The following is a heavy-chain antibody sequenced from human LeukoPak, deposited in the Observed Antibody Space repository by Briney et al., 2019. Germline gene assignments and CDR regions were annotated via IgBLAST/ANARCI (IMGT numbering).Heavy chain of an antibody. V-gene: IGHV1-46*01. Sequence: ASVKVSCKASGYTFTNYYIHWVRQAPGQGLEWMGIIDPSGGSTTYAQRFQGRVTMTRDTSTSTVYMELSSLRSEDTAVYYCARADYGDYWGQGTLVTVSS. CDR2: IDPSGGST. CDR1: GYTFTNYY. CDR3: ARADYGDY. J-gene: IGHJ4*02.